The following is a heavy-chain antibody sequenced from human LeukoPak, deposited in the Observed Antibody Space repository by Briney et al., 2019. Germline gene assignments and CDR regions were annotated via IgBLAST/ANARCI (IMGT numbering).Heavy chain of an antibody. CDR2: IYYSGST. V-gene: IGHV4-39*01. Sequence: PSETLSLTCTVSGGSTSSSSYYWGWIRQPPGKGLELFGSIYYSGSTYYNPSLKSRVTISVDTSKNQFSLKLSSVTAADTAVYYCARHRKEYDYGDYQVIDYWGQGTLVTVSS. J-gene: IGHJ4*02. D-gene: IGHD4-17*01. CDR1: GGSTSSSSYY. CDR3: ARHRKEYDYGDYQVIDY.